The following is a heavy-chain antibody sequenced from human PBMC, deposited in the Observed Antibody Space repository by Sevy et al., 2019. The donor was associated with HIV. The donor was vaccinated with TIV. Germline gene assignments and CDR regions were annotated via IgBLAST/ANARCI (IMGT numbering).Heavy chain of an antibody. J-gene: IGHJ4*02. Sequence: SETLSLTCTVSGGSITSLYWNWIRQPPGKGLEWIANIYYNGHINYNPSLKSRVTLSLDTSKNQFSLRLSSVTAADTAMYYCAGENAWGRGYSSGQGTLVTVS. CDR3: AGENAWGRGYS. CDR1: GGSITSLY. CDR2: IYYNGHI. D-gene: IGHD1-26*01. V-gene: IGHV4-59*08.